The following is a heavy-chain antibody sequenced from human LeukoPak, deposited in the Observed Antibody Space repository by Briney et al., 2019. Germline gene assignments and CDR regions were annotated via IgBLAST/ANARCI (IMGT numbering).Heavy chain of an antibody. Sequence: SETLSLTCAVYGVSFSGYYWSWIRQPPGTGLEWIAEINNSGTTNYNPSLKGRVTISIDTSKNQFSLKLSSVTAADTAVYYCASSRGYTSGLWYYYMDVWGKGTTVTVSS. D-gene: IGHD6-25*01. J-gene: IGHJ6*03. CDR2: INNSGTT. V-gene: IGHV4-34*01. CDR1: GVSFSGYY. CDR3: ASSRGYTSGLWYYYMDV.